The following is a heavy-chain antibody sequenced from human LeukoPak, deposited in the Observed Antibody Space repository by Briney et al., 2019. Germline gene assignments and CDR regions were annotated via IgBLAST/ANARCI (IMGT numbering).Heavy chain of an antibody. D-gene: IGHD6-19*01. CDR2: IYSDNT. V-gene: IGHV3-66*01. CDR1: GFTVSTNS. CDR3: ARDRKVPGIAVAGTIDY. J-gene: IGHJ4*02. Sequence: GGSLRLSCTVSGFTVSTNSMSWVRQAPGKGLEWVSFIYSDNTHYSDSVKGRFTISRDNAKISLYLQMNSLRAEDTAVYYCARDRKVPGIAVAGTIDYWGQGTLVTVSS.